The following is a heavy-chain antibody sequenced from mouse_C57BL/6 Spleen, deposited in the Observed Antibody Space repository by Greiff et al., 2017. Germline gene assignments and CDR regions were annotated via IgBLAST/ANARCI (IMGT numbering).Heavy chain of an antibody. V-gene: IGHV1-55*01. CDR1: GYTFTSYW. D-gene: IGHD2-4*01. CDR2: IYPGSGST. CDR3: AREGVYYDYFDY. J-gene: IGHJ2*01. Sequence: VQLQQPGAELVKPGASVKMSCKASGYTFTSYWITWVKQRPGQGLEWIGDIYPGSGSTNYNEKFKSKATLTVDTSSSTAYMQLSSLTSEDSAVYYCAREGVYYDYFDYWGQGTTLTVSS.